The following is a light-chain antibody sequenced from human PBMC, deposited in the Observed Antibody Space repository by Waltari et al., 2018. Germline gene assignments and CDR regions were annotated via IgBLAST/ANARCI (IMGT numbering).Light chain of an antibody. Sequence: DIQMTQSPSTLSASVGDRVTITCRASQGLDSWLAWYQQKPGKAPKLMIYKAFSLESGVPTRFSGGGSRAEYTLTISSLQPDDFATYYCQQYHTYSTFGQGTKVEIK. CDR3: QQYHTYST. CDR1: QGLDSW. CDR2: KAF. J-gene: IGKJ1*01. V-gene: IGKV1-5*03.